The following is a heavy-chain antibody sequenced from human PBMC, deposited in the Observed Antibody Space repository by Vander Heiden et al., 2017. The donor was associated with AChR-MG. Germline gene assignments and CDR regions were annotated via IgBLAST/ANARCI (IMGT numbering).Heavy chain of an antibody. CDR3: ARDGSGWSRDY. D-gene: IGHD6-19*01. Sequence: EVQLVEFGGGLVKPGGSLRLSCAASGFSFSSCSRNWGRQTPGKGLEWVASSSWSSSHIYYADSVKGRFTISRDNAKNSLYLQMNSLRAEDAAVYYCARDGSGWSRDYWGQGTLITVSS. V-gene: IGHV3-21*01. CDR2: SSWSSSHI. J-gene: IGHJ4*02. CDR1: GFSFSSCS.